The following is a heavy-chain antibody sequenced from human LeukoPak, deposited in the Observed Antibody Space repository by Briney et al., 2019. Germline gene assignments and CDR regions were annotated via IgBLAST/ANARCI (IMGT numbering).Heavy chain of an antibody. CDR1: GYTFTSYG. V-gene: IGHV1-18*01. D-gene: IGHD3-10*01. J-gene: IGHJ4*02. CDR3: ARDRYYYDLGY. Sequence: ASVKVSCKASGYTFTSYGISWVRQAPGQGIEWMGWISAYNGNTNYAQKLQGRVTMTTDTSTSTAYMELRSLRSDDTAVYYCARDRYYYDLGYWGQATLVTVSS. CDR2: ISAYNGNT.